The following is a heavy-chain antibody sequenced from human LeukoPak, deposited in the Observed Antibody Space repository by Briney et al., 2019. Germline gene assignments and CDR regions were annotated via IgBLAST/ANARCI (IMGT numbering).Heavy chain of an antibody. V-gene: IGHV3-23*01. CDR1: GFTFSSYA. CDR2: VSGSGGSA. D-gene: IGHD4-17*01. J-gene: IGHJ4*02. Sequence: HSGGSLRLSCAASGFTFSSYAMGWVRQAPGKGLEWVSAVSGSGGSAYYADSVKGRFTISRDNSKNTLYLQMNSLRAEDTAVYYCAKDDYGDFDYWGQGTLVTVSS. CDR3: AKDDYGDFDY.